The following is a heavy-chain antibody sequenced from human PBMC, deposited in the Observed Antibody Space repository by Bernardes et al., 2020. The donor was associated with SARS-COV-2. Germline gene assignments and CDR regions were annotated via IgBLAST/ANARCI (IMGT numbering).Heavy chain of an antibody. Sequence: TLSLTCTVSGDSISSYFWSWIRQPPGKGLEWIGYIYDSRSIIYNPSLKSRVTISVDTSKNQFSLRLSSVTAADTAVYYCARARIGSGWYRGADWFDPWGQGTLVTVSS. J-gene: IGHJ5*02. CDR1: GDSISSYF. D-gene: IGHD6-19*01. CDR2: IYDSRSI. CDR3: ARARIGSGWYRGADWFDP. V-gene: IGHV4-59*01.